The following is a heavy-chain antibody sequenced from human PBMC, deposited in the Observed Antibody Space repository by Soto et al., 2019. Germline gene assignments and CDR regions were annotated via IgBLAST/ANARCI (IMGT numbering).Heavy chain of an antibody. Sequence: GGSLRLSCAASGYIFSNHGMHWVRQAPGKGLEWVADIWFDGSKSYYSDSVRGRFTISREDSENTLYLQMNNLRAEDTAEYHCARDLSFGSMDFGTWGQGTRVTVSS. J-gene: IGHJ4*02. CDR2: IWFDGSKS. CDR3: ARDLSFGSMDFGT. CDR1: GYIFSNHG. V-gene: IGHV3-33*01. D-gene: IGHD3-3*01.